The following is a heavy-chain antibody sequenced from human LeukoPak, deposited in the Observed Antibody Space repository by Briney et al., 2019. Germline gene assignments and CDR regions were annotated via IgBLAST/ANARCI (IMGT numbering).Heavy chain of an antibody. CDR1: GGSFSGYY. CDR2: INHSGST. V-gene: IGHV4-34*01. Sequence: PSETLSLTCAVYGGSFSGYYWSWIRQPPGKGLEWIGEINHSGSTNYNPSFKSRVTISLDTSNNQFSLKLTSVTAADTAVYCCATDGGGYGSGTYPLWGQGNLVTVSS. D-gene: IGHD3-10*01. J-gene: IGHJ4*02. CDR3: ATDGGGYGSGTYPL.